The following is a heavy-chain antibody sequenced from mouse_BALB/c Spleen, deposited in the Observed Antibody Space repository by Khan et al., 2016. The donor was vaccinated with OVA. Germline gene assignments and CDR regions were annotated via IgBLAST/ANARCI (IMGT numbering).Heavy chain of an antibody. D-gene: IGHD2-3*01. CDR3: ARDGLGGVAMDY. CDR1: GYTFTAYD. V-gene: IGHV1-77*01. Sequence: QVQLKQSGPELVKPGALVKISCKASGYTFTAYDINWVQQRPGKGLEWIGCIYPGNGGTNYNQNFKGKATLTVDESSNTAYMQLNSLTSENSAVYFCARDGLGGVAMDYWGQGTSVSVSA. CDR2: IYPGNGGT. J-gene: IGHJ4*01.